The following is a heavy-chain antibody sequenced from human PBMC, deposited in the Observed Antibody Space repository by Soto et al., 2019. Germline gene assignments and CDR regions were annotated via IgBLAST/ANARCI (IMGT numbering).Heavy chain of an antibody. CDR1: GGSISSGGYS. CDR3: ARHGLAVAGTKTYYYYYYMDV. J-gene: IGHJ6*03. D-gene: IGHD6-19*01. Sequence: SETLSLTCAVSGGSISSGGYSWSWIRQPPGKGLEWIGYIYHSGSTYYNPSLKSRVTISVDTSKNQFSLKLSSVTAADTAAYYCARHGLAVAGTKTYYYYYYMDVWGKGTTVTVSS. CDR2: IYHSGST. V-gene: IGHV4-30-2*01.